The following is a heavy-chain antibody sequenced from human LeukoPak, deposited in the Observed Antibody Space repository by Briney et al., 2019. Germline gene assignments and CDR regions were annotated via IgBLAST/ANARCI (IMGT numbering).Heavy chain of an antibody. CDR1: GDSVSSNSAA. CDR3: ARAVGSSWYSFYYGMDV. D-gene: IGHD6-13*01. V-gene: IGHV6-1*01. CDR2: TYYRSKWYN. J-gene: IGHJ6*02. Sequence: SQTLSLTCAISGDSVSSNSAAWNWISQSPSRGLEWLGRTYYRSKWYNDYAVSVKSRITINPDTSKNQFSLQLNSVTPEDTAVYYCARAVGSSWYSFYYGMDVWGQGTTVTVSS.